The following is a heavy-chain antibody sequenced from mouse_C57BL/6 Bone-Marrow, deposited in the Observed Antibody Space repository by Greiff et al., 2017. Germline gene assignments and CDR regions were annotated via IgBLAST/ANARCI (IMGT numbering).Heavy chain of an antibody. CDR3: TRRPITTVVGDYFDY. V-gene: IGHV1-15*01. CDR1: GYTFTDYE. J-gene: IGHJ2*01. D-gene: IGHD1-1*01. Sequence: VQLKQSGAELVRPGASVTLSCKASGYTFTDYEMHWVKQTPVHGLEWIGAIDPETGGTAYNQKFKGKAILTADKSSSTAYMELRSLTSEDSAVYYCTRRPITTVVGDYFDYWGQGTTLTVSS. CDR2: IDPETGGT.